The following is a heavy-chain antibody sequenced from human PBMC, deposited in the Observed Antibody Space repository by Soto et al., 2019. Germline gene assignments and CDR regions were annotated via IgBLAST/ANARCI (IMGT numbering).Heavy chain of an antibody. Sequence: QLQLQESGPGLVKPSETLSLTCTVSGGSISSSSYYWGWIRQPPGKGLEWIGSIYYSGSTYYNPAPESRVTISVDTSKNHFSLKLSSVTAADTAVYYCARHPNIYAGGYYYYMDVWGKGTTVTVSS. D-gene: IGHD2-2*01. CDR3: ARHPNIYAGGYYYYMDV. V-gene: IGHV4-39*01. J-gene: IGHJ6*03. CDR1: GGSISSSSYY. CDR2: IYYSGST.